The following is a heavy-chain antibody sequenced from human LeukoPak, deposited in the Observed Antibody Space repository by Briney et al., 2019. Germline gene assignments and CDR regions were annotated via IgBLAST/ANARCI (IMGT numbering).Heavy chain of an antibody. CDR3: ATSLSGWFGPSAYY. CDR2: ISGDGRAI. CDR1: GFAFSSYE. Sequence: GGFLRLPCVASGFAFSSYEMSWVRQAPGKGLEWVSFISGDGRAIHYADSVKGRFTISADNARNSVFLQMNSLRAEDTAVYYCATSLSGWFGPSAYYCGQGTLVTVSS. V-gene: IGHV3-48*03. J-gene: IGHJ4*02. D-gene: IGHD6-19*01.